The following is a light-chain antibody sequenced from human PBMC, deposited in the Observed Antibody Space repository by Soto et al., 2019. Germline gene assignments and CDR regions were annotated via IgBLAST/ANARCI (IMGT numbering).Light chain of an antibody. CDR3: QVWHIISDHVV. V-gene: IGLV3-21*02. CDR1: NIGSKS. Sequence: SYELTQPPSVSVAPGQTARITCEGNNIGSKSVHWYQQKPGQAPVLVVYGDSDRPSGTPERFSGSDSGNTATLTIGGVEAGDEADYYCQVWHIISDHVVFGAGTQLTVL. J-gene: IGLJ2*01. CDR2: GDS.